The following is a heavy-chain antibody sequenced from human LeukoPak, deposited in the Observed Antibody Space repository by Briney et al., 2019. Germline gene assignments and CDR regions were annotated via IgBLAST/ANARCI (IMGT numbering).Heavy chain of an antibody. CDR1: GYTFTGYY. Sequence: ASVKVSCKASGYTFTGYYMHWVRQAPGQGLEWMGRINPNSGGTNYAQKFQGRVTVTRDTSISTAYMDLSRLKSDDTALYYCAREGTKWDAFGLWGQGTMVTVSS. CDR3: AREGTKWDAFGL. CDR2: INPNSGGT. V-gene: IGHV1-2*06. D-gene: IGHD1-7*01. J-gene: IGHJ3*01.